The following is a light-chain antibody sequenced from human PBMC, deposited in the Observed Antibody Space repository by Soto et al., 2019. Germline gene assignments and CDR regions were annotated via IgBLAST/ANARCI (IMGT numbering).Light chain of an antibody. V-gene: IGKV3-11*01. CDR3: QQRSNGPAFT. Sequence: EIVLTQSPATLSLSPGERATLSCRASQSISRYLAWYQQKPGQAPRLLIYDSSNRATGIPGRLSGSGSGTDFSLIIRSLESEYFAVYYCQQRSNGPAFTFGQGTKLEIK. J-gene: IGKJ2*01. CDR2: DSS. CDR1: QSISRY.